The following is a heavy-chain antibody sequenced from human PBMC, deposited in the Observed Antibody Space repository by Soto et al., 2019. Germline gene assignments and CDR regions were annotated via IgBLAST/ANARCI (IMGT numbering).Heavy chain of an antibody. V-gene: IGHV2-5*02. CDR1: GFSLSTSGVG. D-gene: IGHD4-17*01. CDR3: AHTGGAVTDFDY. Sequence: QITLKESGPTLVKPTQTLTLTCTFSGFSLSTSGVGVGWIRQPPGKALEWLALIYWDDDKRYSPSLKSRLTITKDTSKDQVVLTMTNMDPVDTATYYCAHTGGAVTDFDYWGQGTLVTVSS. CDR2: IYWDDDK. J-gene: IGHJ4*02.